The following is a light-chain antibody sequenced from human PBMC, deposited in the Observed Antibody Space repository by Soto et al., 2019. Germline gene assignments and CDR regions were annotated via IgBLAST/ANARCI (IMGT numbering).Light chain of an antibody. CDR1: QSVGSTY. J-gene: IGKJ1*01. Sequence: EIVLTQSPGTLSLSPGERATLSCRASQSVGSTYLAWYQQQPGQAPRLLIYGASSRASGIPDRFSGSGSGTDFTLTIGRPEPEDFAVYYCQQYGSSPSWTFGRGTKVEIK. CDR2: GAS. V-gene: IGKV3-20*01. CDR3: QQYGSSPSWT.